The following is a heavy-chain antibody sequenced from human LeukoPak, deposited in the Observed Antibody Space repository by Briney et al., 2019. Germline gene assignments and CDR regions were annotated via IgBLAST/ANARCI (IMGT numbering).Heavy chain of an antibody. D-gene: IGHD2-21*02. V-gene: IGHV4-59*01. CDR3: ARGTAYFDY. CDR2: IYYSGST. Sequence: PSETLSLTCTVSGGSISSYYWSWIRQPPGKGLEWIGYIYYSGSTNYNPSLKSRVTISVDTSKNQFSLKLSSVTAADTAVYYCARGTAYFDYWGQGTLVTVSS. J-gene: IGHJ4*02. CDR1: GGSISSYY.